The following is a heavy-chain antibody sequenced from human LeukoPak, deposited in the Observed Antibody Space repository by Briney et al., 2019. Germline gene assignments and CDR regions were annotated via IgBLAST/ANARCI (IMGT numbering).Heavy chain of an antibody. Sequence: SETLSLTCTVSGGSISSYYWSWIRQPPGKGLEWIGYIYYSGSTNYNPSLKSRVTISVDTSKNQFPLKLSSVTAADTAVYYCARSFYGQVDYWGQGTLVTVSS. J-gene: IGHJ4*02. V-gene: IGHV4-59*01. D-gene: IGHD3-10*01. CDR1: GGSISSYY. CDR3: ARSFYGQVDY. CDR2: IYYSGST.